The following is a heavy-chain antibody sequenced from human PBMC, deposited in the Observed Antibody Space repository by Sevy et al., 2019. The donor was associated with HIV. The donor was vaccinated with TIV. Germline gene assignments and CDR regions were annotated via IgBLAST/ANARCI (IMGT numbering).Heavy chain of an antibody. Sequence: ASVKVSRKVSGYTFSIYRITWVRQAPGQGLEWMGWISPHTGDTKFAENFQDRVTMSTDTSTATAYMELSSLRSDDTAVYYCARAFCTSGRCYSLAYWGQGTLVTVSS. CDR3: ARAFCTSGRCYSLAY. J-gene: IGHJ4*02. CDR1: GYTFSIYR. V-gene: IGHV1-18*01. CDR2: ISPHTGDT. D-gene: IGHD2-15*01.